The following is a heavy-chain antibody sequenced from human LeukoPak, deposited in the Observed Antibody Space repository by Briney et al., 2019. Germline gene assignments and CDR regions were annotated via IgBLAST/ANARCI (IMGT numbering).Heavy chain of an antibody. CDR3: ARDLPLAAAAKDVFDL. D-gene: IGHD6-13*01. Sequence: SETLSLTCTVSGGSFSTYYWSWIRQPPGKGLEWIGYIYYSGSTDYSPSLKSRVTMSLDTSKNQFSLKLSSVTAADTAAYYCARDLPLAAAAKDVFDLWGQGTLVTVSS. CDR1: GGSFSTYY. CDR2: IYYSGST. V-gene: IGHV4-59*12. J-gene: IGHJ3*01.